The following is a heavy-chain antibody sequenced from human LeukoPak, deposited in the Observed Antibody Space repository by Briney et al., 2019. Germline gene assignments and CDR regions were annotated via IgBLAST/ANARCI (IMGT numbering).Heavy chain of an antibody. CDR3: ARHHLIDYNNADY. CDR1: GGSISSSSYY. J-gene: IGHJ4*02. V-gene: IGHV4-39*01. CDR2: IYYSGYT. D-gene: IGHD4-11*01. Sequence: SETLSLTCTVSGGSISSSSYYWGWIRQPPGKGLEWIGSIYYSGYTYHNPSLRSRVTISVDTSKDQFSLRLSSVTASDTSVYYCARHHLIDYNNADYWGQGTLVTVSS.